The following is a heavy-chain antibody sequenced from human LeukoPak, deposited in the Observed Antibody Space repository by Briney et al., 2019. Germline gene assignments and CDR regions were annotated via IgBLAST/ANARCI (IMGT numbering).Heavy chain of an antibody. V-gene: IGHV3-7*03. CDR2: MKQDGSEK. J-gene: IGHJ1*01. CDR3: ARGPSPYSSSWSRPEYFQH. CDR1: GFTFSSYW. D-gene: IGHD6-13*01. Sequence: GGSLRLSCAASGFTFSSYWMSWVRQAPGKGLEWVANMKQDGSEKYYVDSVKGRFTISRDNAKNSLYLQMNSLRAEDTAVYYCARGPSPYSSSWSRPEYFQHWGQGTLVTVSS.